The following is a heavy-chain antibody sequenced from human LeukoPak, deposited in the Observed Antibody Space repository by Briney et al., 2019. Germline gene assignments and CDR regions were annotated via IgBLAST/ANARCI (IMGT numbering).Heavy chain of an antibody. CDR3: ARDPPARMTPRSLDAFDI. J-gene: IGHJ3*02. CDR1: GGTFSSYA. CDR2: IIPIFGTA. D-gene: IGHD1-14*01. V-gene: IGHV1-69*13. Sequence: SVKVSCKASGGTFSSYAISWVRQAPGQGLEWMGGIIPIFGTANYAQKFQGRVTITADESTSTAYMELSSLRSEDTAVYCCARDPPARMTPRSLDAFDIWGQGTMVTVSS.